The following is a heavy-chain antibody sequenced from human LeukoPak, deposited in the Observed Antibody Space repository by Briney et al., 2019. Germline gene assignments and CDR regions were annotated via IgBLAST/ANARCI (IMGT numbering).Heavy chain of an antibody. V-gene: IGHV4-59*08. Sequence: SSETLSLTCTVSGGSISGYYWSWIRQPPGKGLQFIGYIQYTGSTNYNPSLESRVTLSVDTSKNQFSLKLRSVTAADTAVYYCARLSKDTVVLPAAMAHYFDYWGQGTLVTVSS. CDR2: IQYTGST. CDR1: GGSISGYY. J-gene: IGHJ4*02. D-gene: IGHD2-2*01. CDR3: ARLSKDTVVLPAAMAHYFDY.